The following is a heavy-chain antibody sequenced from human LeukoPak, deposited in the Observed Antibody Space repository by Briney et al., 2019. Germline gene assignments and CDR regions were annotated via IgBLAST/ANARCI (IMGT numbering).Heavy chain of an antibody. D-gene: IGHD2-2*01. Sequence: ASVKVSCTASGYIFTNFAIHWVRQAPGQSLEWMGWINPGNGNTKYSQKFRDRVTMTRDTSASTAYMELSSLRSEDRAVYYCAKDRDRSTNTCYDLDYWGLGTLVTVSS. CDR2: INPGNGNT. CDR1: GYIFTNFA. CDR3: AKDRDRSTNTCYDLDY. J-gene: IGHJ4*02. V-gene: IGHV1-3*01.